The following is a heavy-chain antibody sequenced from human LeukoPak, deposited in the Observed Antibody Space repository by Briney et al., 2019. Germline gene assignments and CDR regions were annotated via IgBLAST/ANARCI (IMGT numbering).Heavy chain of an antibody. CDR3: ARGALNAFDI. J-gene: IGHJ3*02. Sequence: SQTLSLTCAISGDSVSSNSVAWNWIRQSPSRGLEWLGRTYFRSKWYNDYAVTVKSRITFNPDTSKNQFSLQLNSVTPEDTAVYFCARGALNAFDIWGQGTMVTVSS. CDR2: TYFRSKWYN. V-gene: IGHV6-1*01. CDR1: GDSVSSNSVA. D-gene: IGHD3-16*01.